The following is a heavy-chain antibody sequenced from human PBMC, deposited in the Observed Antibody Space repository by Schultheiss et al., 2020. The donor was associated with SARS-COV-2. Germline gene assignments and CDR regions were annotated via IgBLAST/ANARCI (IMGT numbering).Heavy chain of an antibody. CDR2: ISYDGSNK. D-gene: IGHD3-3*01. CDR1: GFTFGDYA. V-gene: IGHV3-30*04. Sequence: GGSLRLSCTASGFTFGDYAMSWFRQAPGKGLEWVAVISYDGSNKYYADSVKGRFTISRDNAKNTLYLQMNSLRAEDTAVYYCARDNRLLGVDQYYMDVWGKGTTVTVSS. CDR3: ARDNRLLGVDQYYMDV. J-gene: IGHJ6*03.